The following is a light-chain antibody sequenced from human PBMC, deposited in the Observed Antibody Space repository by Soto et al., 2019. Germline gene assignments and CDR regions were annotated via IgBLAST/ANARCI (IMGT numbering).Light chain of an antibody. V-gene: IGKV3-15*01. CDR1: QSVASH. CDR2: GAS. J-gene: IGKJ5*01. Sequence: EIVMTQSPATLSVSPGESATLSCRASQSVASHLAWYQQKPGQAPRLLIFGASVRATGIPARFSGSGSGTEFLLTIDSLQSEDFAVYYCHQYNDWPSITFGQGTRLEI. CDR3: HQYNDWPSIT.